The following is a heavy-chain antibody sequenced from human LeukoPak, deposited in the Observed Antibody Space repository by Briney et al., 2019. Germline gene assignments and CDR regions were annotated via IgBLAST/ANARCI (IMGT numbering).Heavy chain of an antibody. D-gene: IGHD3-9*01. CDR2: IVGSGAST. Sequence: PGGSLRLSCAASGFTFSNYAMSWVRQAPGKGLEWVSAIVGSGASTYYADSVKGRFTISRDNSKNTLYLQMNSLRAEDTALYYCAKWGDYDVLTGYYGSDYWGQGTLVTVSS. V-gene: IGHV3-23*01. CDR1: GFTFSNYA. J-gene: IGHJ4*02. CDR3: AKWGDYDVLTGYYGSDY.